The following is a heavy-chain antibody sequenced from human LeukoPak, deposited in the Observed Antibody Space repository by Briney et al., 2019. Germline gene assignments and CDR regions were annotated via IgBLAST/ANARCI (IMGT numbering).Heavy chain of an antibody. CDR1: GYTFTSYD. CDR3: ARVDIVATIKLLY. CDR2: MSVNSGAT. J-gene: IGHJ4*02. V-gene: IGHV1-2*02. D-gene: IGHD5-12*01. Sequence: GASVKVSCKASGYTFTSYDINWVRQATGQGLEWMGWMSVNSGATNYAQNLRGRVTMTRDTSISTAYMELSRLRSDDTAVYYCARVDIVATIKLLYWGQGTLVTVSS.